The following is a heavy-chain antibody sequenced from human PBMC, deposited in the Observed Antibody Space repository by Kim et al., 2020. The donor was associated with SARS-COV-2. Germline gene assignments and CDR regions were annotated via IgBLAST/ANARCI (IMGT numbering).Heavy chain of an antibody. CDR3: AKISTWTIFDY. V-gene: IGHV3-23*01. D-gene: IGHD1-1*01. CDR1: GFTFSSYA. J-gene: IGHJ4*02. Sequence: GGSLRLSCAASGFTFSSYAMSWVRQAPGKGLEWVSAISGIGGSTYYADSVKGRFTISRDNSKDTLYLQMNSLRAEDTAVFYCAKISTWTIFDYWGQGTLVTVSS. CDR2: ISGIGGST.